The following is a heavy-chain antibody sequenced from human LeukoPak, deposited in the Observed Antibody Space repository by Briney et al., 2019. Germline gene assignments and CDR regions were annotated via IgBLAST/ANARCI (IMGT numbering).Heavy chain of an antibody. CDR3: ARGTAAAGIDY. CDR2: ISSSSIYI. J-gene: IGHJ4*02. Sequence: GGSLRLSCAASGLTSSSTFGSYSMNCVRQAPGKVLELGSSISSSSIYIYYADSVKGRFTISRDNAKNSLYLQMNSLRAEDTAVYYCARGTAAAGIDYWGQGTLVTVSS. V-gene: IGHV3-21*01. D-gene: IGHD6-13*01. CDR1: GLTSSSTFGSYS.